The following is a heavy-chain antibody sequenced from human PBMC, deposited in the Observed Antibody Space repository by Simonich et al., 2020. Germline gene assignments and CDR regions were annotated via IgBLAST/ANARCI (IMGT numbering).Heavy chain of an antibody. CDR2: IIPRLGIA. V-gene: IGHV1-69*09. D-gene: IGHD2-15*01. CDR1: GGTFSSYA. CDR3: ARGGLADRRIVYYYYMDV. Sequence: QVQLVQSGAEVKKPGSSVKVSCKASGGTFSSYAIGWVRQAPGQGLEWMGRIIPRLGIANYAKEFQGRVTITAEKSTSTAYMELSSLRAEETAVYYCARGGLADRRIVYYYYMDVWGKGTTVTVSS. J-gene: IGHJ6*03.